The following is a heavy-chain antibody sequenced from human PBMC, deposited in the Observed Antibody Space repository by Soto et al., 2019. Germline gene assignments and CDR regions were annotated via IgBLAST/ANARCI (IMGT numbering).Heavy chain of an antibody. CDR3: ARDPHGMDV. Sequence: EVQLVESGGGLVQPGGSLRLSCAASGFAFSGYSMNWVRQAPGKGLEWLSYISSSSTTIYYVDSVRGRFTISRDNGKYSLYLQMNSLGDEDTAVYFCARDPHGMDVWGQGTTVTVSS. CDR2: ISSSSTTI. CDR1: GFAFSGYS. J-gene: IGHJ6*02. V-gene: IGHV3-48*02.